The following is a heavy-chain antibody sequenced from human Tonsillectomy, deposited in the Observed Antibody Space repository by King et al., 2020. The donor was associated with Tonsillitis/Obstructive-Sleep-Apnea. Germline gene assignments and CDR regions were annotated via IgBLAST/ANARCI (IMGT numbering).Heavy chain of an antibody. Sequence: VQLQQWGAGLLKPSETLSLTCAVYGGSFNDYYWRWIRQPPGKGLEWIGEIHHSGSPNYNPSLKSRVTISVDTSKNQFSLKLSSVTAADTAVYYCARGLYYDDSSGYSQDAFDIWGQGTMVTVSS. V-gene: IGHV4-34*01. D-gene: IGHD3-22*01. J-gene: IGHJ3*02. CDR3: ARGLYYDDSSGYSQDAFDI. CDR2: IHHSGSP. CDR1: GGSFNDYY.